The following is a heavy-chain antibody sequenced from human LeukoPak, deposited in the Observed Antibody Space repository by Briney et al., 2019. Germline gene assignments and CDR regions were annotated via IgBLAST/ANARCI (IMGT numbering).Heavy chain of an antibody. D-gene: IGHD2-2*02. J-gene: IGHJ4*02. CDR2: INPNSGGT. Sequence: ASVKVSCKASGYTFTGYYMHWVRQAPGQGLEWMGWINPNSGGTNHAQKFQGRVTMTRDTSISTAYMELSRLRSDDTAVYCCAMLAPPIVVVPAAIPAIDYWGQGTLVTVSS. CDR1: GYTFTGYY. V-gene: IGHV1-2*02. CDR3: AMLAPPIVVVPAAIPAIDY.